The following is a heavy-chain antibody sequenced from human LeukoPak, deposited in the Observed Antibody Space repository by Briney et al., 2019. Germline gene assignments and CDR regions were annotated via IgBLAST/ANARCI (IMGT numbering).Heavy chain of an antibody. J-gene: IGHJ4*02. CDR2: ISSSSSYI. Sequence: GGSLRLSCAASGFTFSSYSMNWVRQAPGKGLEWVSSISSSSSYIYYADSVKGRFTMSRDNAKNSLYPQMNSLRAEDTAVYYCASNLGFGELSPDYWGQGTLVTVSS. CDR1: GFTFSSYS. V-gene: IGHV3-21*04. CDR3: ASNLGFGELSPDY. D-gene: IGHD3-10*01.